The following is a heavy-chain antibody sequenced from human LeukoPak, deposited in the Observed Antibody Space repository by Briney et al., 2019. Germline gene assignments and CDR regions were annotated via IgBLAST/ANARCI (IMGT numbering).Heavy chain of an antibody. Sequence: GGSLRLSCAASGFTFSSYSMNWVRQAPGKGLEWVSSISSSSYIYYADSVKGRFTISRDNAKNSPYLQMNSLRAEDTAVYYCARDVPDSSGYYSDYFDYWGQGTLVTVSS. V-gene: IGHV3-21*01. D-gene: IGHD3-22*01. CDR3: ARDVPDSSGYYSDYFDY. J-gene: IGHJ4*02. CDR2: ISSSSYI. CDR1: GFTFSSYS.